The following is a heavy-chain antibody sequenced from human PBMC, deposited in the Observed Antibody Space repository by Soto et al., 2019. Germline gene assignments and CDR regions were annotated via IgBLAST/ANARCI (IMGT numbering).Heavy chain of an antibody. J-gene: IGHJ4*02. V-gene: IGHV3-23*01. Sequence: GGALRLSCAASGFTCNTYAMSWVRQAPGKGLEWLSAISDSGGRTYYADSVKGRFTISRDNSKNTLYLQMNSLRAEDTAVYFCAKELVNSGWTHFDYWGQGTLVTVSS. CDR1: GFTCNTYA. CDR2: ISDSGGRT. D-gene: IGHD6-19*01. CDR3: AKELVNSGWTHFDY.